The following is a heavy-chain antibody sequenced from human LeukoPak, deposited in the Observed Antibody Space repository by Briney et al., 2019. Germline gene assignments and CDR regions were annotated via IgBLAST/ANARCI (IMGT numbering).Heavy chain of an antibody. J-gene: IGHJ3*01. CDR1: GVSISSDKYY. CDR2: MYYSGST. D-gene: IGHD2-21*01. V-gene: IGHV4-31*06. Sequence: SETLSLTCTVSGVSISSDKYYWSWIRQRPGKGLEWIGYMYYSGSTSCNPSLKSRASISIDGPKNQFSLRLTSVTAADTAVYXXXXPXCGTISXLDVFXVWGQGXTVXVSS. CDR3: XXPXCGTISXLDVFXV.